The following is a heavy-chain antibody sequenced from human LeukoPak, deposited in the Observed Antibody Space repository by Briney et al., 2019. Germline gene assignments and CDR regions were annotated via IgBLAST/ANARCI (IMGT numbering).Heavy chain of an antibody. CDR1: GYTFTSYG. V-gene: IGHV1-18*01. CDR3: ARESRVEMATIGYYYYMDV. Sequence: ASVKVSCKASGYTFTSYGISWVRQAPGQGLEWMGWISAYNGNTNYAQKLQGRVTITADESTSTAYMELSSLRSEDTAVYYCARESRVEMATIGYYYYMDVWGKGTTVTISS. J-gene: IGHJ6*03. D-gene: IGHD5-24*01. CDR2: ISAYNGNT.